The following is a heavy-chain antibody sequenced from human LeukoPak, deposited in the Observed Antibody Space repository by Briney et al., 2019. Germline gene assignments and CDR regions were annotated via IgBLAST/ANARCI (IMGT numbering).Heavy chain of an antibody. CDR2: ISWDGGST. Sequence: PGGSLRLSCAASGFTLDDYAMHWVRQAPGKGLEWVSLISWDGGSTYYADSVKGRFTISRDNSKNSLYLQMNSLRAEDTALYYCAKDYCSSTSCYFDYWGQGTLVTVSS. CDR1: GFTLDDYA. J-gene: IGHJ4*02. D-gene: IGHD2-2*01. CDR3: AKDYCSSTSCYFDY. V-gene: IGHV3-43D*04.